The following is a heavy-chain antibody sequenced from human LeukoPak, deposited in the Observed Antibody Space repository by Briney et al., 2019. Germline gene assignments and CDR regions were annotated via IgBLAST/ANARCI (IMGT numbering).Heavy chain of an antibody. J-gene: IGHJ4*02. V-gene: IGHV1-46*01. CDR3: ATASRGYSYDSF. Sequence: ASVKVSCKASGYTFTSYYMHWVRQAPGQGLEWMGLINPTGGSTGYAQKFQGRVTMTRDMSTSTDYMELNSLRAEDTAVYYCATASRGYSYDSFWGQGTLVTVSS. CDR1: GYTFTSYY. CDR2: INPTGGST. D-gene: IGHD5-18*01.